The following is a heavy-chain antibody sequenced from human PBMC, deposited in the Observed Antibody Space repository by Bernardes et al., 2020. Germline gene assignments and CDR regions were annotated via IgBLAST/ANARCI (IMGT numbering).Heavy chain of an antibody. V-gene: IGHV4-59*01. Sequence: SETLSLTCTVSGGSISSYYCSWIRLPPGKVLEYIVYIYSSGSTNYNPSLKSRVTLSVDTFKNQFSLKLSSLTAADTAVYYCARVALGVVVPAALYYFDYWGQGTLVTVAS. D-gene: IGHD2-2*01. J-gene: IGHJ4*02. CDR1: GGSISSYY. CDR2: IYSSGST. CDR3: ARVALGVVVPAALYYFDY.